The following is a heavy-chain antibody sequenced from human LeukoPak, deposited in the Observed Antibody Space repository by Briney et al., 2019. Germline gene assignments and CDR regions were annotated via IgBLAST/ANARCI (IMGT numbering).Heavy chain of an antibody. CDR2: INTNTGNP. J-gene: IGHJ4*02. D-gene: IGHD6-13*01. Sequence: ASVKVSCKASGYTFTGYYMHWVRQAPGQGLEWMGWINTNTGNPTYAQGFTGRFVFSLDTSVSTAYLQISSLKAEDTAVYYCARVRSRIAAAGALDYWGQGTLVTVSS. CDR1: GYTFTGYY. V-gene: IGHV7-4-1*02. CDR3: ARVRSRIAAAGALDY.